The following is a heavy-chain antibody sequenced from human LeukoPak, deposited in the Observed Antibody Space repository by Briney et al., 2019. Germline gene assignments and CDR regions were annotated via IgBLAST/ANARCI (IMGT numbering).Heavy chain of an antibody. Sequence: RRSLRLSCAASGFTFDDYAMHWVRQAPGKGLEWVSGISWNSGSIGYADSVRGRFTISRDNAKNSLSLQMSSLRAEDTALYYCAKDNGGGIVVVTTGLDYWGQGTLVTVSS. V-gene: IGHV3-9*01. CDR1: GFTFDDYA. J-gene: IGHJ4*02. D-gene: IGHD2-21*02. CDR3: AKDNGGGIVVVTTGLDY. CDR2: ISWNSGSI.